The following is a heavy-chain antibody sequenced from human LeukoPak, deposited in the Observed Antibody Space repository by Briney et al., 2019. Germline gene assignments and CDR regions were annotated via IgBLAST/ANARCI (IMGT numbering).Heavy chain of an antibody. D-gene: IGHD1-26*01. CDR1: GFTFSSYE. CDR3: ARYSESYHAIGY. CDR2: ISSSGSTI. J-gene: IGHJ4*02. Sequence: GGSLRLSCAASGFTFSSYEMNWVRQAPGKGLEWVSYISSSGSTIYYADSVKGRFTISRDNAKNSLYLQMNSLRAEDTALYYCARYSESYHAIGYWGQGTLVTVSS. V-gene: IGHV3-48*03.